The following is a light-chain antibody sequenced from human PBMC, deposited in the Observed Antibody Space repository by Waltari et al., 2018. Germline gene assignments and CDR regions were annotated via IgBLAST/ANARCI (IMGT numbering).Light chain of an antibody. V-gene: IGLV9-49*01. CDR1: SGYSNYK. CDR3: GADFGSGSNFVYVV. CDR2: VGTGGIVG. J-gene: IGLJ2*01. Sequence: QPVLTQPPSASASLGASVTLTCTLSSGYSNYKVDWSQQRPGKGPRFVMRVGTGGIVGMKGDGIPERFSVLGSGLNRYLTIKNIQEEDESEYRCGADFGSGSNFVYVVFGGGTKLTVL.